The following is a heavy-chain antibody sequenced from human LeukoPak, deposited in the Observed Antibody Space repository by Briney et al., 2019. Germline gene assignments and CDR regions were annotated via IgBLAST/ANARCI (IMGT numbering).Heavy chain of an antibody. D-gene: IGHD6-19*01. CDR1: GYTFTGYY. V-gene: IGHV1-2*02. Sequence: ASVNVSCKASGYTFTGYYIHWVRQAPGQGLEWMGWINPNSDVTNYAQTFQGRVTMTRDTSISTAYMELRRLRSDDTAAYYCARDRALAGTNVDAFDFWGQGTMVTVSS. CDR2: INPNSDVT. CDR3: ARDRALAGTNVDAFDF. J-gene: IGHJ3*01.